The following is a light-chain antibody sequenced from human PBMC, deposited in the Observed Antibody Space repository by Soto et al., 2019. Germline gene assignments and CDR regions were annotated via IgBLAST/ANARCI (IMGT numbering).Light chain of an antibody. J-gene: IGLJ2*01. V-gene: IGLV2-14*01. CDR3: SSYTSSSSVV. CDR2: DVS. CDR1: SSDVGGYNY. Sequence: QSALTQPASVSGSPGQSNTISCTGTSSDVGGYNYVSWYQQHPGKAPKLIIYDVSNRPSGVSNRFSGSKSGNTASLTISGLQADDESDYYCSSYTSSSSVVFGGGTKVTVL.